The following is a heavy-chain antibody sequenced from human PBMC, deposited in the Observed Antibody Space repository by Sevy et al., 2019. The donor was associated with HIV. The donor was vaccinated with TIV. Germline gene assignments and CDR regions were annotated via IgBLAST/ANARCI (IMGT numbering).Heavy chain of an antibody. Sequence: GGSLRVSCAASGFNFNNYVMTWVRQAPGKGLEWVSTISASGSVTYYSDSVRGRFTISRDNSRNTVSLQMNSLRVEDTAIYYCVKDTPFRRFTLSGMAGAHEYYFDYRGQGTRVTVSS. CDR1: GFNFNNYV. D-gene: IGHD3-3*01. CDR3: VKDTPFRRFTLSGMAGAHEYYFDY. J-gene: IGHJ4*02. V-gene: IGHV3-23*01. CDR2: ISASGSVT.